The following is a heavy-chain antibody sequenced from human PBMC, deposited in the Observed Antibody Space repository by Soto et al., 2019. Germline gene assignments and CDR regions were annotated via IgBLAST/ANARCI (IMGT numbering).Heavy chain of an antibody. CDR1: GFPFRIFP. CDR3: AREDSTRTDDNYYYYGMDV. J-gene: IGHJ6*02. CDR2: LSSDGSDT. D-gene: IGHD2-2*01. V-gene: IGHV3-30-3*01. Sequence: PGGSLRLSCAASGFPFRIFPMHWVRQAPGKGLEWVVVLSSDGSDTNYADSVKGRFTVSRDNSKNTLYLQMNSLRIEDTAVYYCAREDSTRTDDNYYYYGMDVWGQGTTVTV.